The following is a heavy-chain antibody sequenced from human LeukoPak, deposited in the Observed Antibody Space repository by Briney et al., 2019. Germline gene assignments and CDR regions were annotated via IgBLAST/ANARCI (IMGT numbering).Heavy chain of an antibody. J-gene: IGHJ4*02. D-gene: IGHD3-9*01. CDR3: ARVTYYHILTGSYSGGPFDH. V-gene: IGHV1-8*01. CDR2: SNPNSGNT. CDR1: GCTFPRYD. Sequence: ASVQVTCQASGCTFPRYDINWVRPASAQGLEWMGWSNPNSGNTGIAQNLQGGVTMNRDTSTSTAYMELRSLRSEDTAVYYCARVTYYHILTGSYSGGPFDHCGQGALCSVSS.